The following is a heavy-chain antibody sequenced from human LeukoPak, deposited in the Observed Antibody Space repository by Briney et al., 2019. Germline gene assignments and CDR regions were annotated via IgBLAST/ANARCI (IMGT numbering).Heavy chain of an antibody. J-gene: IGHJ4*02. CDR3: ARGMGYSYGYYYFDY. CDR2: INHSGST. D-gene: IGHD5-18*01. V-gene: IGHV4-34*01. Sequence: SETLSLTCAVYGGSFSGYYWSWIRQPPGKGLEWIGEINHSGSTNYNPSLKSRVTISVDTSKNQFSLKPSSVTAADTAVYYCARGMGYSYGYYYFDYWGQGTLVTVSS. CDR1: GGSFSGYY.